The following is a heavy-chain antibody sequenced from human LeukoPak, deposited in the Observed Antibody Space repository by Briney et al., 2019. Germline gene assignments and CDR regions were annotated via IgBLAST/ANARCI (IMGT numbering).Heavy chain of an antibody. CDR2: ISYDGSNK. CDR3: ARGRSSGWYQDVDY. CDR1: GFTFSSYA. D-gene: IGHD6-19*01. J-gene: IGHJ4*02. Sequence: GRSLRLSCAASGFTFSSYAMPWVRQAPGKGLEWVAVISYDGSNKYYADSVEGRFTISRDNSKNTLYLQMNSLRAEDTAVYYCARGRSSGWYQDVDYWGQGTLVTVSS. V-gene: IGHV3-30*04.